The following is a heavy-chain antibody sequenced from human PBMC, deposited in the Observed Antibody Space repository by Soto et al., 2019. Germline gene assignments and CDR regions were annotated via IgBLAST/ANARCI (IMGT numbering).Heavy chain of an antibody. Sequence: PGGSLRLSCAASGFTFSSYAMHWVRQAPGKGLEWVAVISYDGSNKYYADSVKGRFTISRDNSKNTLYLQMNSLRPDDSAVYYCARIGLGFTYGNGMDVWGKGTTVTVSS. CDR2: ISYDGSNK. D-gene: IGHD3-10*01. V-gene: IGHV3-30-3*01. CDR1: GFTFSSYA. CDR3: ARIGLGFTYGNGMDV. J-gene: IGHJ6*04.